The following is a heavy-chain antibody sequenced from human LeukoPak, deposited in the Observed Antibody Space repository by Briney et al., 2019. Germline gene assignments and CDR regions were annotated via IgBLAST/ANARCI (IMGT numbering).Heavy chain of an antibody. CDR3: AREGDYDILTGYYFIDS. V-gene: IGHV4-34*01. CDR1: GGSFSGNY. J-gene: IGHJ4*02. Sequence: SETLSLTCAVYGGSFSGNYWSWIRQPPGRGLEWLGEIHHSGSTIYNLSHKSRVTISVDWSKNHFSLKLSSVTAADTAVYYCAREGDYDILTGYYFIDSWGQGTLVTVSS. CDR2: IHHSGST. D-gene: IGHD3-9*01.